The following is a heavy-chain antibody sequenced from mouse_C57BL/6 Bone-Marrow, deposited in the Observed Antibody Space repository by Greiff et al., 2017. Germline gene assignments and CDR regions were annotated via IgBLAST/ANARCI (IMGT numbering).Heavy chain of an antibody. J-gene: IGHJ4*01. V-gene: IGHV5-16*01. D-gene: IGHD1-1*01. Sequence: EVMLVESEGGLVQPGSSMKLSCTASGLTFSDYYMAWVRQVPEKGLEWVANINYDGSSTYYLDSLKSRFIISRDNAKNILYLQMSSLKSEDTATYYCARERSTTVDYYAMDYWGQGTSVTVSS. CDR2: INYDGSST. CDR1: GLTFSDYY. CDR3: ARERSTTVDYYAMDY.